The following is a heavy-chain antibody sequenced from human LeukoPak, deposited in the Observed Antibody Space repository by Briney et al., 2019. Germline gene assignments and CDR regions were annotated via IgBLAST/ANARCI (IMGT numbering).Heavy chain of an antibody. D-gene: IGHD6-19*01. CDR1: GGSISSYY. CDR2: ICYSGST. V-gene: IGHV4-59*08. CDR3: ARLIAVAGSYWYFDL. Sequence: SETLSLTCTVSGGSISSYYWSWIRQPPGKGLEWIGYICYSGSTNYNPSLKSRVTISVDTSKNQFSLKLSSVTAADTAVYYCARLIAVAGSYWYFDLWGRGTLVTVSS. J-gene: IGHJ2*01.